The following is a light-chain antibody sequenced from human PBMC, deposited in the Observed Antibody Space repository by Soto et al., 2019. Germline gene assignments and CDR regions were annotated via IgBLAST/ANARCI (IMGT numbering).Light chain of an antibody. CDR3: QQYGNSPRT. CDR1: QRVSTSY. V-gene: IGKV3-20*01. J-gene: IGKJ3*01. CDR2: HAS. Sequence: ETVLTQSPGTLSLSPGDRATLSCRASQRVSTSYLAWYQQKPGQAPRLLIYHASTRATGIPDRFSGSGSGTDFTLTISRLEPEDFAVYYCQQYGNSPRTFGPGTKADIK.